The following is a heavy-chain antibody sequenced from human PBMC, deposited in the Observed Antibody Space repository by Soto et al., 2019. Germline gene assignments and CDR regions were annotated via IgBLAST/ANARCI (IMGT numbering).Heavy chain of an antibody. CDR2: ISAYNGNT. V-gene: IGHV1-18*01. D-gene: IGHD2-21*02. J-gene: IGHJ4*02. CDR3: AAELYERGDCSPFAY. CDR1: GYTFTSYG. Sequence: GASVKVSCKASGYTFTSYGISWVRQAPGQGLEWMGWISAYNGNTNYAQKLQGRVTITRDISTSTVYMELSSLNSEDTAVYFCAAELYERGDCSPFAYGGQGTLVTVSP.